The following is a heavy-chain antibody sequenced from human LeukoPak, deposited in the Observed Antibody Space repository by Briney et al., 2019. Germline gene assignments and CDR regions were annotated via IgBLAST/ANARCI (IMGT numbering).Heavy chain of an antibody. J-gene: IGHJ4*02. V-gene: IGHV3-23*01. Sequence: PGGSLRLSCAPSGFTLSSYAMSWVRQAPGKGLEWVSAISGSGGSTYYADSVKGRFTISRDNSKNTLYLQMNSMRAEDTAVYYCAKDHYYYDSSGYYSAMDYWGQGTLVTVSS. CDR2: ISGSGGST. CDR1: GFTLSSYA. D-gene: IGHD3-22*01. CDR3: AKDHYYYDSSGYYSAMDY.